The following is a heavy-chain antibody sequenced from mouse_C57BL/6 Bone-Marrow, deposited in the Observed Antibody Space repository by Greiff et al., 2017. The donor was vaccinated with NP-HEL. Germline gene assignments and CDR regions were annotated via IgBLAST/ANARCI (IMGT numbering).Heavy chain of an antibody. Sequence: EVMLVESGGGLVQPGESLKLSCESNEYEFPSHDMSWVRKTPGQGLELVGAINSDGGSTNYPDTMERRFIISGDNTKKTLYLQMSSLRSEDTAVYYCARQRQLRRVGGFAYWGQGTLVTVSA. D-gene: IGHD3-2*02. J-gene: IGHJ3*01. CDR3: ARQRQLRRVGGFAY. V-gene: IGHV5-2*01. CDR2: INSDGGST. CDR1: EYEFPSHD.